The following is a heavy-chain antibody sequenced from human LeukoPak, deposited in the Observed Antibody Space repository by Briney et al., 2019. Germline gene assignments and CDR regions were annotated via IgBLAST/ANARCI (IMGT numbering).Heavy chain of an antibody. J-gene: IGHJ6*02. CDR3: ARFGFYYDIDV. D-gene: IGHD3-16*01. V-gene: IGHV4-59*01. CDR1: GGSISGYY. CDR2: IHYSGKT. Sequence: SETLSLTCTVSGGSISGYYWTWTRQPPGKGLEWIGQIHYSGKTDYKPSLRSRITISVDTSKNQMFLKLSSVTAADTAVYYCARFGFYYDIDVWGQGTTVTVSS.